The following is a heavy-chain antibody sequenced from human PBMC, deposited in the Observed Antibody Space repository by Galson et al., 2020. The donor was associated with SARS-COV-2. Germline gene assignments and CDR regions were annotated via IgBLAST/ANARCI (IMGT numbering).Heavy chain of an antibody. D-gene: IGHD6-6*01. CDR1: GFTFDDYA. V-gene: IGHV3-9*01. Sequence: GGSLRLSCAASGFTFDDYAMHWVRQAPGKGLEWVSGISWNSGSIGYADSVKGRFTISRDNAKNSLYLQMNSLRAEDTALYYCAKDKVGYSSSSWDWYFDLWGRGTLVTVSS. J-gene: IGHJ2*01. CDR3: AKDKVGYSSSSWDWYFDL. CDR2: ISWNSGSI.